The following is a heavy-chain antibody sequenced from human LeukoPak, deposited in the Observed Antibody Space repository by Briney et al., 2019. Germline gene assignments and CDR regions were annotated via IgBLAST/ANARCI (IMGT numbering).Heavy chain of an antibody. V-gene: IGHV3-23*01. CDR3: AKDLRRGPFDF. D-gene: IGHD3-10*01. CDR2: ISGSGGST. CDR1: GFTFSSYA. Sequence: GGSLRLSCAASGFTFSSYAMSWVLQAPGKGLEWVSAISGSGGSTYYADSVKGRFTISRDNSKNTLYLQMNSLRAEDTAIYYCAKDLRRGPFDFWGQGTLVTVSS. J-gene: IGHJ4*02.